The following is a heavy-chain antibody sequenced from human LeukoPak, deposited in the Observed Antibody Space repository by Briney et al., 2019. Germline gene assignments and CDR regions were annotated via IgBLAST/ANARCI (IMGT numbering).Heavy chain of an antibody. V-gene: IGHV3-7*01. D-gene: IGHD3-10*01. Sequence: GGSLRLSCAVSGLTFRSYWMSWVRQAPGKGLEWVANINQDGSEKYFVDSVKGRFTISRDNAKNSLHLQMNTLRAEDTAVYYCARDSSGNFIPDYFDYRGQGTLVTVSS. CDR1: GLTFRSYW. CDR2: INQDGSEK. J-gene: IGHJ4*02. CDR3: ARDSSGNFIPDYFDY.